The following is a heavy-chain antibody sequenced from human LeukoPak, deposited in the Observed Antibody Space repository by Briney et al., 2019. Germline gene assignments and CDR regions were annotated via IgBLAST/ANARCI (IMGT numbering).Heavy chain of an antibody. CDR2: ISAYNGNT. D-gene: IGHD6-13*01. CDR1: GYTFTSYG. V-gene: IGHV1-18*01. CDR3: ARDAAAAGNFDY. Sequence: ASVKVSCKASGYTFTSYGISWVRQAPGQGLEWMGWISAYNGNTNYAQKLQGRVAMTTDTSTSTAYMELRSLRSDDTAVYYCARDAAAAGNFDYWGQGTLVTVSS. J-gene: IGHJ4*02.